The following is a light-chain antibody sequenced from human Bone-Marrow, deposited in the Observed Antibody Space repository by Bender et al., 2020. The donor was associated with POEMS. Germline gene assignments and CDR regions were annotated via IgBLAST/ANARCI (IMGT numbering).Light chain of an antibody. CDR2: RDS. V-gene: IGLV3-27*01. Sequence: SYELTQPSSVSVSPGQTATITCSGEILAKKYARWLQQKPGQAPVVVISRDSDRPSGIPMRIPGSSSGTTVTLPISGAQVDDEADYYCYSPADNTLVVGGGTSLTVL. J-gene: IGLJ2*01. CDR1: ILAKKY. CDR3: YSPADNTLV.